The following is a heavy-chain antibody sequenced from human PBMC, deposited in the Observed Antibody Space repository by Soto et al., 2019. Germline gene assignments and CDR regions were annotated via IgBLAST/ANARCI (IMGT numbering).Heavy chain of an antibody. Sequence: QMHLVQSGPEVKRPGTSLKVSCKASGFTFSSSAVQWVRQARGQPLGWIGWIVLGNGNTNYAQKFQQRVTITRDMSTSTAYMEVRSLTYEDTAVYYCATRIGNIGWYWLDTWGQGTLVTVSS. CDR1: GFTFSSSA. V-gene: IGHV1-58*01. CDR2: IVLGNGNT. J-gene: IGHJ5*02. D-gene: IGHD6-19*01. CDR3: ATRIGNIGWYWLDT.